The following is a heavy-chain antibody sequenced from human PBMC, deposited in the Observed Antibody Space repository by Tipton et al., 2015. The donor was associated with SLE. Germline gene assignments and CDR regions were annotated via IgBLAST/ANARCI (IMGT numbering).Heavy chain of an antibody. J-gene: IGHJ6*03. CDR2: INPYNDNT. Sequence: QVQLVQSGAEVKKPGASVKVSCRASGYIFSTYGISRVRQAPGQGLEWMGWINPYNDNTDYVELLQGRVTMTTDTSTGTAYMELTSLNSDDAAIYYCARHPVAGYTYYMDVWGTGTTVTVSS. D-gene: IGHD5-24*01. V-gene: IGHV1-18*01. CDR3: ARHPVAGYTYYMDV. CDR1: GYIFSTYG.